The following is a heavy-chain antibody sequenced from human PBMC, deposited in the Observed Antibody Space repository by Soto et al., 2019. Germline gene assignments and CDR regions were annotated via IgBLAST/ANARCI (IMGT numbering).Heavy chain of an antibody. J-gene: IGHJ4*02. CDR2: IYYSGST. V-gene: IGHV4-39*01. D-gene: IGHD3-3*01. CDR1: GGSISSSSYY. CDR3: ARLGYDFWSGYPRGGFDY. Sequence: SETLSLTCTVSGGSISSSSYYWGWIRQPPGKGLEWIGSIYYSGSTYYNPSLKSRVTISVDTSKNQFSLKLSSVTAADTAVYYCARLGYDFWSGYPRGGFDYWGQGTLVT.